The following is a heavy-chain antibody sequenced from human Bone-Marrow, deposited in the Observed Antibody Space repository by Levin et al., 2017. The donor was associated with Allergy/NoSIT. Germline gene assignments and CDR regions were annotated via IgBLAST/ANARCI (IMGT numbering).Heavy chain of an antibody. Sequence: GESLKISCVASGFTVSNNYMTWVRQAPGKGLEWVSLIYSGGTTLYADSVKGRFAISRDSSKNTMYLQMNSLRAEDTAVYYCARNPGANDWCWGQGTLVTVPS. J-gene: IGHJ4*02. CDR1: GFTVSNNY. CDR3: ARNPGANDWC. CDR2: IYSGGTT. V-gene: IGHV3-66*01. D-gene: IGHD3-9*01.